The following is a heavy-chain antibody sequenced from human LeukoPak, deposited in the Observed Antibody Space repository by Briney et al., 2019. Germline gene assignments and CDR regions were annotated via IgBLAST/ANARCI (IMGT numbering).Heavy chain of an antibody. CDR1: GFTLSSYA. J-gene: IGHJ4*02. Sequence: PGGSLRLSCAASGFTLSSYAMSWVRQAPGKGLEWVSTIDVTTGGSYYADSVKGRFTISRDTFQNTLYLQLNSLRVDDTAVYYCAKVNYYQPYFWGQGTPVTVSS. CDR2: IDVTTGGS. V-gene: IGHV3-23*01. CDR3: AKVNYYQPYF. D-gene: IGHD2-2*01.